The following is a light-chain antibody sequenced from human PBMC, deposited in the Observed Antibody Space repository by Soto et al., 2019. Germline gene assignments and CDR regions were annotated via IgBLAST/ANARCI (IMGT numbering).Light chain of an antibody. J-gene: IGKJ1*01. Sequence: DIQMTQSPSTLSASVGDRVTITCRASQSISTWLAWYQQKPGKAPKVLIFKASTLERGVPSRFSGSGSGTEFTLTISSLQPDDFATYYCQQYNTHSTFGQGTKVEVK. V-gene: IGKV1-5*03. CDR2: KAS. CDR1: QSISTW. CDR3: QQYNTHST.